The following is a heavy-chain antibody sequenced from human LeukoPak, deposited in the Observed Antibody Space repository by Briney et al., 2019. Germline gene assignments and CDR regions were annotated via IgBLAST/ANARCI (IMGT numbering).Heavy chain of an antibody. D-gene: IGHD5-24*01. Sequence: GGSLRLSCAASGFTFSSYATIWVRQAPGKGLEWGSAISGSGGSTYYADSVKGRFTISRENSKNTLYLQMNSLRAEDKAVYYCAKDRRDGYPMDFDYWGQGTLVTVSS. CDR2: ISGSGGST. J-gene: IGHJ4*02. V-gene: IGHV3-23*01. CDR1: GFTFSSYA. CDR3: AKDRRDGYPMDFDY.